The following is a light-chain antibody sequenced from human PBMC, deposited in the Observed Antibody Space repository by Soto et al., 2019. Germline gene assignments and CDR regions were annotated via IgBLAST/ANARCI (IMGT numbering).Light chain of an antibody. CDR3: SSYAGSSNV. CDR1: SSDAGGYNY. CDR2: EVN. V-gene: IGLV2-8*01. J-gene: IGLJ1*01. Sequence: QSVLTQPPSASGSPGQSVAISCTGTSSDAGGYNYVSWYQQHPGKAPKLMIYEVNKRPSGVPDRFSGSKSGNTASLTVSGLQAEDEADYYCSSYAGSSNVFXTGTKATVL.